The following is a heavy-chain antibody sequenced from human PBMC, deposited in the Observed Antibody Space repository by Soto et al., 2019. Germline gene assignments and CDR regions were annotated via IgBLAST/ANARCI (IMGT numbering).Heavy chain of an antibody. CDR3: AKLRRQWLVLHAFDI. D-gene: IGHD6-19*01. CDR2: ISGSGGST. CDR1: GFTFSSYA. Sequence: GGSLRLSCAASGFTFSSYAMSWVRQAPGKGLEWVSAISGSGGSTYYADSVKGRFTISRDNSKNTLYLQMNSLRAEDTAVYFCAKLRRQWLVLHAFDIWGQGTMVTVSS. V-gene: IGHV3-23*01. J-gene: IGHJ3*02.